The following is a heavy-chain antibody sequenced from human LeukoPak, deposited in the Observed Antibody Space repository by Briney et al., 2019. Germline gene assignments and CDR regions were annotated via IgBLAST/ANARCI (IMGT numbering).Heavy chain of an antibody. CDR3: AKDLEDIVVVPAATIFDAFDI. CDR2: ISGSGGST. D-gene: IGHD2-2*01. Sequence: GGSLRLSCAASGFTFSSYAMSWVRQAPGKGLEWVSAISGSGGSTYYADSVKGGFTISRDNSKNTLYLQMNSLRAEDTAVYYCAKDLEDIVVVPAATIFDAFDIWGQGTMVTVSS. V-gene: IGHV3-23*01. J-gene: IGHJ3*02. CDR1: GFTFSSYA.